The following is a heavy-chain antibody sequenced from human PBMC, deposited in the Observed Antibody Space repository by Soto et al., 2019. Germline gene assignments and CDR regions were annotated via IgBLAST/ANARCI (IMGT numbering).Heavy chain of an antibody. CDR3: AKPPGYCSGGSCYTGRNWFDP. D-gene: IGHD2-15*01. V-gene: IGHV3-23*01. CDR1: GFTFSSYA. Sequence: GGSLRLSCAASGFTFSSYAMSWVRQAPGKGLEWVSAISGSGGSTYYADSVKGRFTISRDNSKNTLYLQMNSLRAEDTAVYYCAKPPGYCSGGSCYTGRNWFDPWGQGTLVTVSS. CDR2: ISGSGGST. J-gene: IGHJ5*02.